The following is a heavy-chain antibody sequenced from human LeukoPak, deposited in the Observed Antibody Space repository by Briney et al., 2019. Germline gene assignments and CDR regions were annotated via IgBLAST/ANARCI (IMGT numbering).Heavy chain of an antibody. CDR2: IWYDGTNK. CDR3: ARAAYDNSGYLTL. V-gene: IGHV3-33*01. J-gene: IGHJ4*02. D-gene: IGHD3-22*01. Sequence: GGSLRLSCVASGFTFSSYGMHWVRQAPGKGLEWVAVIWYDGTNKYYADSVKGRFTISRDSPKNTLYLQMNNLRAEDTAVYYCARAAYDNSGYLTLWGQGTLVTVSS. CDR1: GFTFSSYG.